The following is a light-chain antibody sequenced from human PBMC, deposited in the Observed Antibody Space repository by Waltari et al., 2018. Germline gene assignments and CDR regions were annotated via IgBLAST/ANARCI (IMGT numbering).Light chain of an antibody. CDR3: QHYVRLPGT. V-gene: IGKV3-20*01. CDR1: QSVRGT. CDR2: GAS. Sequence: EIVLTQSPGTLSLSPGATATLSFRDSQSVRGTLAWYQQKPGQAPRLLIYGASIRATGIPDRFSGSGSGTDFSLTITRLEPEDLAVYYCQHYVRLPGTFGQGTRVEIK. J-gene: IGKJ1*01.